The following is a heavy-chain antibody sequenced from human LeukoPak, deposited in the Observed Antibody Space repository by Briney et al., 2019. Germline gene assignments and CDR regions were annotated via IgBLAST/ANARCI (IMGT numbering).Heavy chain of an antibody. CDR2: IYPGDSDT. CDR3: ARRDYGGNSEDYYYGMDV. J-gene: IGHJ6*02. V-gene: IGHV5-51*01. Sequence: GGSLKISCKGSGYSFTSYWIGWVRQMPGKGLEWMGIIYPGDSDTRYSPSFQGQVTISADKSISTAYLQWSSLKASDTAMYYCARRDYGGNSEDYYYGMDVWGQGTTVTVFS. CDR1: GYSFTSYW. D-gene: IGHD4-23*01.